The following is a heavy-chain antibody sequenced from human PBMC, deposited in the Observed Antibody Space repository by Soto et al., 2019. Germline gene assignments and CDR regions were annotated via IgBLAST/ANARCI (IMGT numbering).Heavy chain of an antibody. D-gene: IGHD1-1*01. CDR2: INPNSGGT. J-gene: IGHJ5*02. CDR3: ARGASVYNWNKFDP. V-gene: IGHV1-2*04. CDR1: GYTFTGYH. Sequence: ASVKVSCKASGYTFTGYHMHWVRQAPGQGLEWMGWINPNSGGTNYAQKFQGWVTMTRDTSISTAYMELSRLRSDDTAVYYCARGASVYNWNKFDPWGQGTLVTVSS.